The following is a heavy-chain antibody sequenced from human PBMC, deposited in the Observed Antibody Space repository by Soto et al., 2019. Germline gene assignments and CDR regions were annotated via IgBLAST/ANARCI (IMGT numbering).Heavy chain of an antibody. J-gene: IGHJ3*02. CDR2: IKQDGNEK. D-gene: IGHD6-19*01. V-gene: IGHV3-7*01. CDR1: GFTFSDYW. Sequence: EVQLVESGGGLVQPGGSLRLSCAVSGFTFSDYWMSWVRQAPGKGLEWVANIKQDGNEKYYVDSVKGRFTISRDNAKNSLYLQMTSLRAEDTAVYYCARGLRSGGWYSPWDAFDIWGQGTMVTVSS. CDR3: ARGLRSGGWYSPWDAFDI.